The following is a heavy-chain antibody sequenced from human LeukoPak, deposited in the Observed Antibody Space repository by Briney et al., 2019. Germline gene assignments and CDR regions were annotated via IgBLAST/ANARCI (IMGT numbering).Heavy chain of an antibody. CDR3: ARDRYVAVAGDYYYYGMDV. D-gene: IGHD6-19*01. CDR2: IYTSGST. V-gene: IGHV4-4*07. Sequence: SETLSLTCTVSGGSISSYYWSWIRQPAGKGLEWIGRIYTSGSTNYNPSLKSRVTISVDTSKNQFSLKLSSVTAADTAVYYCARDRYVAVAGDYYYYGMDVWGQGTTVTVSS. J-gene: IGHJ6*02. CDR1: GGSISSYY.